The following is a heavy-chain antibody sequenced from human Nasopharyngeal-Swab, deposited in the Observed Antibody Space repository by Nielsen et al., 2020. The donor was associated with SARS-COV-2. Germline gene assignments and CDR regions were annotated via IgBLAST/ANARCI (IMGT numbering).Heavy chain of an antibody. D-gene: IGHD3-10*01. Sequence: WIRQPPGKGLEWVSYISSSSGTIYYADSVKGRFTISRDNSKNTMYLQMNSLRAEDTAVYYCARDRGTNEVDYWGQGTLVTVSS. CDR2: ISSSSGTI. J-gene: IGHJ4*02. CDR3: ARDRGTNEVDY. V-gene: IGHV3-48*01.